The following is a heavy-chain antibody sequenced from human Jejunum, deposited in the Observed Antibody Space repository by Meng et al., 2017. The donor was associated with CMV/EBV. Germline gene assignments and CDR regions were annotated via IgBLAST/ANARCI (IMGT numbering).Heavy chain of an antibody. CDR3: AKDGYCSSSSCHDY. CDR2: VGNTGTYS. Sequence: SGVRFSNYAMSWVRQAPGKGLEWVSTVGNTGTYSYYADSLKGRFTISRDNSKDTLYLQMNSLRDEDTALYYCAKDGYCSSSSCHDYWGQGTLVTVSS. CDR1: GVRFSNYA. D-gene: IGHD2-2*01. V-gene: IGHV3-23*01. J-gene: IGHJ4*02.